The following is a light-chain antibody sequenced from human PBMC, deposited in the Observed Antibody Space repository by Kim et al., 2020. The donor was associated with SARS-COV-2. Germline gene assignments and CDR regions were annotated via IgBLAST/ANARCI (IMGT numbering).Light chain of an antibody. CDR3: QQYNKWPSLT. Sequence: PGGRTAPSCSTSRSVGSKVAWYQQKPGQDPRILLYGASTRATGIPARFSGSESGTEFTLTISSMQSEDFAVYYCQQYNKWPSLTFGPGTKVDIK. J-gene: IGKJ3*01. CDR1: RSVGSK. V-gene: IGKV3-15*01. CDR2: GAS.